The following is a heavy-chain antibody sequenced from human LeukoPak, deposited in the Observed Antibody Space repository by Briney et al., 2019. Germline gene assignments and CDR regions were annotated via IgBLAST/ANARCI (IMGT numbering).Heavy chain of an antibody. CDR2: ISYDGSNK. Sequence: GGSLRLSCAASGFTFSSYGMHWVRQAPGKGLEWVAVISYDGSNKYYADSVKGRFTISRDNSKSTLYLQMNSLRAEDTAVYYCAKDLSCSGGSCYTYWGQGTLVTVSS. D-gene: IGHD2-15*01. J-gene: IGHJ4*02. CDR3: AKDLSCSGGSCYTY. CDR1: GFTFSSYG. V-gene: IGHV3-30*18.